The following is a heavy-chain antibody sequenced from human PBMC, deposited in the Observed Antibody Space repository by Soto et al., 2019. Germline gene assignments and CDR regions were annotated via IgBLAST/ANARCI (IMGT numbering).Heavy chain of an antibody. CDR3: AKADGQLWLLPHLEN. D-gene: IGHD6-19*01. CDR2: ISCCGGTA. J-gene: IGHJ4*02. Sequence: EVQLLEFGGGLVRPGESLRLSCAASGFNFNKYAMSWVRQAPGEGLEWVSGISCCGGTASYADSVKGRFTIARDDAKNTLYLDMNSLRVEDTAEYYCAKADGQLWLLPHLENWGRGTLVTVS. CDR1: GFNFNKYA. V-gene: IGHV3-23*01.